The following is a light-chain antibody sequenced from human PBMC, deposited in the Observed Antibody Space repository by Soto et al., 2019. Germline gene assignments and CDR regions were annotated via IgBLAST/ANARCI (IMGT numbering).Light chain of an antibody. J-gene: IGKJ1*01. CDR2: DAS. Sequence: EIVLTQSPATLSLTPGERATLSCGASQSVDSSYVAWYQQKPGLAPRLLMFDASSRANGIPDRFRGSGSGTGFTLTISSLEPEDFAVYYCQQYSSSLWTFGQGTKVDIK. V-gene: IGKV3D-20*01. CDR1: QSVDSSY. CDR3: QQYSSSLWT.